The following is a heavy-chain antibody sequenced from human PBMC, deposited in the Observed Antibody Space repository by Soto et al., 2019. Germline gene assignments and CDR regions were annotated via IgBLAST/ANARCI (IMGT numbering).Heavy chain of an antibody. Sequence: SETLSLTCAVYGGSFSSYHWSWIRQTPGKGLEWIGEINHLTTTNYNPSLKSRVIISLDTPKNQFSLKLSSVTAADTAVYYCAGGYDTALAPIFWGQGILVTVSS. CDR1: GGSFSSYH. CDR2: INHLTTT. D-gene: IGHD5-18*01. J-gene: IGHJ4*02. V-gene: IGHV4-34*01. CDR3: AGGYDTALAPIF.